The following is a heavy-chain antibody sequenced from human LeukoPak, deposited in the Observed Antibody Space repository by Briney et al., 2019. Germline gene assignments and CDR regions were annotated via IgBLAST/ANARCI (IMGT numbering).Heavy chain of an antibody. CDR1: GFSVSNTY. CDR3: ARDRAGPALYGMDV. CDR2: IYSGGST. V-gene: IGHV3-53*04. J-gene: IGHJ6*02. D-gene: IGHD6-13*01. Sequence: PGGSLRLSCAASGFSVSNTYMSWVRQAPGKGLEWVSVIYSGGSTYYADSVKGRFTISRHNSKNTLYLQMNSLRAEDTAVYYCARDRAGPALYGMDVWGQGTTVTVSS.